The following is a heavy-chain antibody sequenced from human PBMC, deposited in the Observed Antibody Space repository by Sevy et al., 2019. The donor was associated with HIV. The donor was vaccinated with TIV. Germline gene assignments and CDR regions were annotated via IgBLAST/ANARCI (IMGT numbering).Heavy chain of an antibody. CDR3: ARGYDFWSGYYRNDAFDI. D-gene: IGHD3-3*01. CDR2: IYYSGST. CDR1: GGSISSYY. Sequence: SETLSLTCTVSGGSISSYYWSWIRQPPGKGLEWIGYIYYSGSTNYNPSLKSRVTISVDTSKNQFSLKLGSVTAADTAVYYCARGYDFWSGYYRNDAFDIWGQGTMVTVSS. J-gene: IGHJ3*02. V-gene: IGHV4-59*01.